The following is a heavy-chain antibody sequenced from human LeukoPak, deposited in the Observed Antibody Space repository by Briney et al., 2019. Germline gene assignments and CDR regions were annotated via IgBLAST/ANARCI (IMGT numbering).Heavy chain of an antibody. CDR3: ARPPHYYDTSGYSV. Sequence: SETLSLTCTVSGGSISSSRYYGGWIRQPPGKGLEWIGSLYYSGNTYYNPSLKSRVTISVDTSKNQFSLKLSSVTAADTAVYYCARPPHYYDTSGYSVWGQGTLVTVSS. J-gene: IGHJ4*02. CDR1: GGSISSSRYY. V-gene: IGHV4-39*01. D-gene: IGHD3-22*01. CDR2: LYYSGNT.